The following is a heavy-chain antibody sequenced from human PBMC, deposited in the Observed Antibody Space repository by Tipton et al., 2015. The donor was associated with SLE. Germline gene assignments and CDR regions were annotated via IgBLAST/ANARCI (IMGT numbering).Heavy chain of an antibody. J-gene: IGHJ5*02. CDR1: GFTFSSYE. Sequence: LRLSCAASGFTFSSYEMNWVRQAPGKGLEGIGSIYHTGSTDYNPSLKSRVTISVDTSKNQISLELSSVTAADTAVYFCARAHIVVVPTATKGWFDPWGQGTLVTVSS. CDR3: ARAHIVVVPTATKGWFDP. CDR2: IYHTGST. D-gene: IGHD2-2*01. V-gene: IGHV4-38-2*01.